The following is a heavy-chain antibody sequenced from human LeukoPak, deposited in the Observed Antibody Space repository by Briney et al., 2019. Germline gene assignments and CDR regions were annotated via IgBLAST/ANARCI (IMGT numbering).Heavy chain of an antibody. Sequence: GASVKVSCKTSGYTFTGYYMHWVRQAPGQGLEWMGWISAYNGNTNYAQKLQGRVTMTTDTSTSTAYMELRSLRSDDTAVYYCARDWSQMAALDYWGQGTLVTVSS. CDR1: GYTFTGYY. D-gene: IGHD5-24*01. V-gene: IGHV1-18*04. CDR3: ARDWSQMAALDY. J-gene: IGHJ4*02. CDR2: ISAYNGNT.